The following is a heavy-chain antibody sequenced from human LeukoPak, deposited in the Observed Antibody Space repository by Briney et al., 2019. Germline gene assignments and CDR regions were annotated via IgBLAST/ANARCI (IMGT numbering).Heavy chain of an antibody. Sequence: PGGSLRLSCAASGFTFSSFEMNWVRQAPGKGLEWISYISSSGTTIYYADSVKGRFTISRDNAKNSLYLQMNSLRAEDTAVYYCARTDYDIFSASDYWGQGILVTVSS. CDR1: GFTFSSFE. D-gene: IGHD3-9*01. J-gene: IGHJ4*02. V-gene: IGHV3-48*03. CDR3: ARTDYDIFSASDY. CDR2: ISSSGTTI.